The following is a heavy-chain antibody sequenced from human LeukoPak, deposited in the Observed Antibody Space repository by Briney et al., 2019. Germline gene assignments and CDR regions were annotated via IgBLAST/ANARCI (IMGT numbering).Heavy chain of an antibody. CDR2: IYYSGST. V-gene: IGHV4-38-2*02. Sequence: SSETLSLTCTVSGYSISSGYYWGWIRQPPGKGLEWIGSIYYSGSTYYNPSLKSRVTISVDTSKNQFSLKLSSVTAADTAVYYCVVVVPAAMPYYFDYWGQGTLVTVSS. J-gene: IGHJ4*02. D-gene: IGHD2-2*01. CDR1: GYSISSGYY. CDR3: VVVVPAAMPYYFDY.